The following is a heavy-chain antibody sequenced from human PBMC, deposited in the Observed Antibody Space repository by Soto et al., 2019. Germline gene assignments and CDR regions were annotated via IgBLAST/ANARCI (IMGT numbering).Heavy chain of an antibody. CDR1: GGSISSYY. CDR3: ARAPSSSGWYVDYFDY. V-gene: IGHV4-59*01. Sequence: SETLSLTCTVSGGSISSYYWSWIRQPPGKGLEWIGYIYYSGSTNYNPSLKSRVTISVDTSKNQFSLKLSSVTAADTAVYYCARAPSSSGWYVDYFDYWGQGTLVTVSS. CDR2: IYYSGST. D-gene: IGHD6-19*01. J-gene: IGHJ4*02.